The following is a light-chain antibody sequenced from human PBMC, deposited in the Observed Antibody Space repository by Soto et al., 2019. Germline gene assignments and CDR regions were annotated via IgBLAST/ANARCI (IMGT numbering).Light chain of an antibody. V-gene: IGLV2-14*03. CDR1: STDVGDYNY. CDR2: GVS. CDR3: SSYSSGSTLHV. J-gene: IGLJ1*01. Sequence: QSALTQPASVSGSPGQSITISCTGMSTDVGDYNYVSWYQHHPGKAPELMIYGVSNRPSWVSNRFSGSKSGNTASLTISGLQADDEADYYCSSYSSGSTLHVFGTGTKVTVL.